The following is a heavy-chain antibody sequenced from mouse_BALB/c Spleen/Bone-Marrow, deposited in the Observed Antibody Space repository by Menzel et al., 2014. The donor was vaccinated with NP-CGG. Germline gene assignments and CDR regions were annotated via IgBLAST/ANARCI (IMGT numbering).Heavy chain of an antibody. Sequence: QVQLKESGPGLVAPSQSLSITCTVSEFSLTSYGVHWVRQPPGKGLEWLGVIWAGGSTNYNSALMSRLSISKDNSKSQVFLKMNSLQTDDTVMYYCARGGSSRAWFAYWGQGTLVTVSA. CDR2: IWAGGST. CDR3: ARGGSSRAWFAY. D-gene: IGHD1-1*01. V-gene: IGHV2-9*02. J-gene: IGHJ3*01. CDR1: EFSLTSYG.